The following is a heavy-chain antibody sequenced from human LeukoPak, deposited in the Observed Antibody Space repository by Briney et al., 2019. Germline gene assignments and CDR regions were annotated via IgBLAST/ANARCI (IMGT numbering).Heavy chain of an antibody. CDR2: IIPILGIA. Sequence: WASVKVSCKASGGTFSSYAISWVRQAPGQGREWMGRIIPILGIANYAQKFQGRVTITADKSTSTAYMELSSLRSEDTAVYYCAREKTLITIFGVVIYDAFDIWGQGTMVTVSS. V-gene: IGHV1-69*04. D-gene: IGHD3-3*01. CDR1: GGTFSSYA. J-gene: IGHJ3*02. CDR3: AREKTLITIFGVVIYDAFDI.